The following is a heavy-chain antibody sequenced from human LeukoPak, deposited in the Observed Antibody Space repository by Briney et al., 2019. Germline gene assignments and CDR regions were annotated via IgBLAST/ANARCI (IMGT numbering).Heavy chain of an antibody. Sequence: KPSETLSLTCTVSGDSISRYYWSWIRQSPGKGLEWIGYIYHSGNTNYNPSLKSRVTISVDTSKNQISLKLTSVTAADTAVYYCARLQATVSIHSYFDYWGQGTLVTVSS. J-gene: IGHJ4*02. CDR2: IYHSGNT. CDR3: ARLQATVSIHSYFDY. CDR1: GDSISRYY. V-gene: IGHV4-59*01. D-gene: IGHD4-17*01.